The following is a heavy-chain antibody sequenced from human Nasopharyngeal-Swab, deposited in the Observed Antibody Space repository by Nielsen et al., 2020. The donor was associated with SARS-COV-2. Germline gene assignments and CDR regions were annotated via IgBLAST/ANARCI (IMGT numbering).Heavy chain of an antibody. V-gene: IGHV3-53*01. J-gene: IGHJ6*03. CDR2: IYSGGST. D-gene: IGHD3-3*01. Sequence: VRQAPGKGLEWVSVIYSGGSTYYADSVKGRFTISRDNSKNTLYLQMNSLRAEDTAVYYCARAYYDFWSGPGYYYYYMDVWGKGTTVTRLL. CDR3: ARAYYDFWSGPGYYYYYMDV.